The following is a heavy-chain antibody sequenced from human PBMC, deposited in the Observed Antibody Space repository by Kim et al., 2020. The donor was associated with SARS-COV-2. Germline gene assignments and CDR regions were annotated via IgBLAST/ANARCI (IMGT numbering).Heavy chain of an antibody. CDR3: ARGGAKYGSGDAGTFDY. D-gene: IGHD3-10*01. CDR2: IYYSGST. V-gene: IGHV4-59*01. Sequence: SETLSLTCTVSGGSISNYYWSWIRQPPGKGLEWIAYIYYSGSTNQNPPLKSRVTILVDTSKNQFSLKLSSVTAADTAVYYCARGGAKYGSGDAGTFDYWGQGTLVTVSS. CDR1: GGSISNYY. J-gene: IGHJ4*02.